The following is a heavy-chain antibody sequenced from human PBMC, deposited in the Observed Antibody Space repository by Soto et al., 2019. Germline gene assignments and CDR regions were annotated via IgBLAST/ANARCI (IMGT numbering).Heavy chain of an antibody. V-gene: IGHV3-7*03. CDR2: IKKDGHTK. Sequence: EVQLVESGGGLVQPGGSLRLACEGFGFTFSSHWIKWVRQAPGKGRDGVAQIKKDGHTKDYLDSVKGRFTISRDNAKSSVYLQMNSLRAEDTAVYYCAGGSGWIMDSWGQGALVTVSS. D-gene: IGHD6-19*01. CDR3: AGGSGWIMDS. J-gene: IGHJ5*01. CDR1: GFTFSSHW.